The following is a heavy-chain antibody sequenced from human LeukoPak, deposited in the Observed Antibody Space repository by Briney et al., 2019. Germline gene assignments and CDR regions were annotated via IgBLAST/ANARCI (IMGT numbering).Heavy chain of an antibody. CDR3: AIGLHGYDFWSGYLDAFDI. D-gene: IGHD3-3*01. Sequence: SVKVSCNASGGTFSSYAISWVRQAPGQGLEWMGGIIPIFGTANYAQKFQGRVTITTDESTSTAYMELSSLRSEDTAVYYCAIGLHGYDFWSGYLDAFDIWGQGTMVTVSS. V-gene: IGHV1-69*05. J-gene: IGHJ3*02. CDR1: GGTFSSYA. CDR2: IIPIFGTA.